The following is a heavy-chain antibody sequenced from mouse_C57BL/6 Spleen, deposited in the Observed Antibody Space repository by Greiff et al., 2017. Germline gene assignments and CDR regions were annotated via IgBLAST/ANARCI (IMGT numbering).Heavy chain of an antibody. CDR1: GYAFSSSW. J-gene: IGHJ2*01. V-gene: IGHV1-82*01. Sequence: LQESGPELVKPGASVKISCKASGYAFSSSWMNWVKQRPGKGLEWIGRIYPGDGDTNYNGKFKGKATLTADKSSSTAYMQLSSLTSEDSAVYFCAREIYFDYWGQGTTLTVSS. CDR2: IYPGDGDT. CDR3: AREIYFDY.